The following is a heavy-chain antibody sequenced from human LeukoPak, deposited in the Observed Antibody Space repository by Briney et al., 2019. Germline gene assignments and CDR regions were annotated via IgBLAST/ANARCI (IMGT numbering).Heavy chain of an antibody. CDR1: GFTFRSYG. CDR3: ARLAVAQTGLFDY. Sequence: RTGGSLRLSCAASGFTFRSYGMHWVRQAPGQGLEWMGIINPSNGYTTYAQKFQGRVTMTRDTSTSTVYMELSSLRSEDTAVYYCARLAVAQTGLFDYWGQGTLVTVSS. J-gene: IGHJ4*02. CDR2: INPSNGYT. D-gene: IGHD6-19*01. V-gene: IGHV1-46*01.